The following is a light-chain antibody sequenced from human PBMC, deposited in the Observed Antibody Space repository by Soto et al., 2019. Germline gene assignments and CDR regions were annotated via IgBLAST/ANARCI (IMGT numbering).Light chain of an antibody. CDR2: EGN. CDR1: RSDVGTYNL. CDR3: SSYTDSSSLV. Sequence: QSALTQPASVSGSPGQSITISCTGTRSDVGTYNLVSWYQRHPGKVPNLIIYEGNKRPSGVSNRFSGFRSGNTASLTISGLQAEDEADYYCSSYTDSSSLVFGGGTKLTVL. J-gene: IGLJ3*02. V-gene: IGLV2-23*01.